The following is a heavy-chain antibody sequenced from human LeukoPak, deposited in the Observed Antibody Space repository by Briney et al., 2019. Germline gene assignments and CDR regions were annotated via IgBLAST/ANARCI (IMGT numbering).Heavy chain of an antibody. CDR2: VNLQGST. CDR1: GGSITSTNY. CDR3: AREGGPYRPLDY. J-gene: IGHJ4*02. V-gene: IGHV4-4*02. Sequence: SETLSLTCGVSGGSITSTNYWTWVRQPPGKELEWIGEVNLQGSTNYNPSLMGRVAISVDMSESHISLQLTSVTAADTAVYYCAREGGPYRPLDYSGQGTLVTVSS.